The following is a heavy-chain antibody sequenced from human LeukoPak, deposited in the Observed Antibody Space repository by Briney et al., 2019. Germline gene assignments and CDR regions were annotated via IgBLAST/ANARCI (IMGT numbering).Heavy chain of an antibody. Sequence: PSETLSLTCTVSGDSLNTYYWTWIRQTPGKELEWIGFVASSGTSNYNPSLKSRVSISIDTSKNQFSLALTSVTPADTAVYYCARVVRGVVPTYWFDPWGQGTLVSVSS. CDR2: VASSGTS. CDR3: ARVVRGVVPTYWFDP. V-gene: IGHV4-59*01. CDR1: GDSLNTYY. J-gene: IGHJ5*02. D-gene: IGHD2-15*01.